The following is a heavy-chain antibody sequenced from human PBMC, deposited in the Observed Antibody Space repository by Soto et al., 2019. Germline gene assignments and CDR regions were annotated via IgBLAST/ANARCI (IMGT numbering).Heavy chain of an antibody. CDR3: ARRGQQLGLYYSYGMDV. J-gene: IGHJ6*02. CDR1: GASISSSSYY. V-gene: IGHV4-39*01. Sequence: ATETLSLTCTVSGASISSSSYYWGWIRQPPGKGLEWIGSIYYSGSTYYNPSLKSRVTISVDTSKNQFSLKLSSVTAADTAVYYCARRGQQLGLYYSYGMDVWGQGTTVTVSS. D-gene: IGHD6-13*01. CDR2: IYYSGST.